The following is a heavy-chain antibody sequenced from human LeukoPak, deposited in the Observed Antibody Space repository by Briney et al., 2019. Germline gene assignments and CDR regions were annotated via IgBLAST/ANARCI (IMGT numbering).Heavy chain of an antibody. D-gene: IGHD1-26*01. CDR1: GLTFRSYA. CDR3: AKDILSSGSYYSNFDS. V-gene: IGHV3-23*01. CDR2: ISGSGGST. Sequence: GGSLRLSCAASGLTFRSYAMSWVRQAPGKGLEWVSGISGSGGSTSYADSVQGRFTISRDNSKNTLSLQMNSLRAEDTALYYCAKDILSSGSYYSNFDSWGQGTLVTVSS. J-gene: IGHJ4*02.